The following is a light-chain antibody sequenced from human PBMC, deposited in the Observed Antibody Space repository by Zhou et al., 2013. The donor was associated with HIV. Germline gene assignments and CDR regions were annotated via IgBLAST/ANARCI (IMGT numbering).Light chain of an antibody. CDR3: QQSYSTSWT. J-gene: IGKJ1*01. V-gene: IGKV1-39*01. CDR2: AAS. CDR1: QSISSY. Sequence: DIQMTQSPSSLSASVGDRVTLTCRASQSISSYLNWYQQKPGKAPKLLIYAASSLQSGVPSRFSGSGSGTDFTLTISSLQPEDFATYYCQQSYSTSWTFGQGTKVGNQT.